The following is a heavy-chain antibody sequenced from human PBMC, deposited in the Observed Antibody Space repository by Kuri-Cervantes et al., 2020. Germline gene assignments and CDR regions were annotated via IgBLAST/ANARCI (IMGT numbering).Heavy chain of an antibody. J-gene: IGHJ4*02. CDR3: ARDPYGSGDGYFDY. D-gene: IGHD3-10*01. CDR2: ISGSGGST. Sequence: GESLKISCAASGFIFSIYAMSWVRQAPGKGLEWVSVISGSGGSTYYADSVKGRFTISRDNSKNTLYLQMNSLISDDTALYYCARDPYGSGDGYFDYWGQGTLVTVSS. V-gene: IGHV3-23*01. CDR1: GFIFSIYA.